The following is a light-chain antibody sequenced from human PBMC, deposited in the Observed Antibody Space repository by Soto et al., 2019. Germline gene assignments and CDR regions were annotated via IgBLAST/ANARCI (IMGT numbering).Light chain of an antibody. CDR1: QSVSNNY. CDR3: QQYGSSGT. Sequence: DMVLTQSPDTLSLSPGERATLSRRASQSVSNNYLAWYQQKPGQAPRILIYGASNRATGIPDRFSGSGSGTDFTLTISRLEPEDFAVYYCQQYGSSGTFGQGTKVDIK. CDR2: GAS. J-gene: IGKJ1*01. V-gene: IGKV3-20*01.